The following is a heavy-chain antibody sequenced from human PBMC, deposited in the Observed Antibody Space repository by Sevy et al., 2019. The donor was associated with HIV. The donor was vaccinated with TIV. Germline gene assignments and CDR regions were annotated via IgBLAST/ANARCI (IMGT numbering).Heavy chain of an antibody. CDR2: ISYDGSNK. V-gene: IGHV3-30*18. D-gene: IGHD4-17*01. J-gene: IGHJ4*02. CDR3: AKASTVTKWGIKLLTKYILDY. Sequence: GGSLRLSCAASGFTFSSYGMHWVRQAPGKGLEWVAVISYDGSNKYYADSVKGRFTISRDNSKNTLYLQMNSLRAEDTAVYYCAKASTVTKWGIKLLTKYILDYWGQGTLVTVSS. CDR1: GFTFSSYG.